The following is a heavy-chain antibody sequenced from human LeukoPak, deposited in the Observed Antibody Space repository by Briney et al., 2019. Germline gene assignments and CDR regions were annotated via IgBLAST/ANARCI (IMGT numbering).Heavy chain of an antibody. V-gene: IGHV3-33*01. CDR1: GFTFSTYG. CDR2: IWYDGGNK. CDR3: ARWNYDSGSWVLDY. J-gene: IGHJ4*02. Sequence: GGSLRLSCSASGFTFSTYGMHWVRQAPGKGLEWVAVIWYDGGNKFYGDSVKGRFTISRDNSKNTLYLQMNSLRAGDTAVYYCARWNYDSGSWVLDYWGQGTLVTVSS. D-gene: IGHD3-10*01.